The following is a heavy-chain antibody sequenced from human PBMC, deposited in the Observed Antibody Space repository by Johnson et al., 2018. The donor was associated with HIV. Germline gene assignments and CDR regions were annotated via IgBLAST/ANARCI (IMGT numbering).Heavy chain of an antibody. CDR3: ARGGVVHDAFDM. J-gene: IGHJ3*02. Sequence: QMQLVESEGGVVQPGRSLRLSCAASGFTFSSYTMHWVRQAPGKGLEWVAVISYDGKNKDYADPVKGRFTLSRDNSKNTLYLQLSSLRTEDTAVFYCARGGVVHDAFDMWGQGTMVTVSS. CDR2: ISYDGKNK. D-gene: IGHD2-2*01. V-gene: IGHV3-30*04. CDR1: GFTFSSYT.